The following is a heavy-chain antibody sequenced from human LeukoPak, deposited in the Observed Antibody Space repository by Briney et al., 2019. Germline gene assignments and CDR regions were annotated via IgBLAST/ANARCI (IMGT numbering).Heavy chain of an antibody. CDR2: INSDGSLT. V-gene: IGHV3-74*01. CDR3: AKSSGIAAAGNNWFDP. Sequence: QTGGSLRLSCAASGFTFSSSYMHWVRQASGKGLVWVSRINSDGSLTNYADSVKGRFTIFRDNAKNTLYLQMNSLRAEDTAVYYCAKSSGIAAAGNNWFDPWGQGTLVTVSS. J-gene: IGHJ5*02. CDR1: GFTFSSSY. D-gene: IGHD6-13*01.